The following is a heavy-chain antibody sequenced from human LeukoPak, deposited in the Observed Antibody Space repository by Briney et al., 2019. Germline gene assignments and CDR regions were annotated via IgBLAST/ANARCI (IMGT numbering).Heavy chain of an antibody. CDR1: GFTFSSCA. J-gene: IGHJ6*02. CDR3: AKVPYYDFWSGSNSNYYYGMDV. Sequence: PGGSLRLSCAASGFTFSSCAMSWVRQAPGKGLEWVSAISGSGGSTYYADSVKGRFTISRDNSKNTLYLQMNSLRAEDTAVYYCAKVPYYDFWSGSNSNYYYGMDVWGQGTTVTVSS. D-gene: IGHD3-3*01. CDR2: ISGSGGST. V-gene: IGHV3-23*01.